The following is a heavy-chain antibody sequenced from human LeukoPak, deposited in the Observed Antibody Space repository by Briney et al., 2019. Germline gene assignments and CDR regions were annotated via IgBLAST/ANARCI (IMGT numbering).Heavy chain of an antibody. J-gene: IGHJ4*02. D-gene: IGHD3-10*01. V-gene: IGHV1-8*01. Sequence: ASVKVSCKASGYTFNNYDINWVRQATGQGLEWMGWVNPNSGTTTYAPKFQGRVTMTIDTSRNTAYLELSSLRSEDTAVYYCARGAQYYYGSATHMYYFDYWGQGNLVTVSS. CDR2: VNPNSGTT. CDR1: GYTFNNYD. CDR3: ARGAQYYYGSATHMYYFDY.